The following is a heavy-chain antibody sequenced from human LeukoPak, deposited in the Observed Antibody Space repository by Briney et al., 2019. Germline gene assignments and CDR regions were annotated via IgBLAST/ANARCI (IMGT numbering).Heavy chain of an antibody. Sequence: SETLSLTCAVYGGSFSGYYWSWIRQPPGKGLEWIGEINHSGSTNYNPSLKSRVTISVDMSKNQFSLKLSSVTAADTAVYYCARGGGSSTSCYFCYYYGMDVWGKGTTVTVSS. CDR3: ARGGGSSTSCYFCYYYGMDV. CDR2: INHSGST. J-gene: IGHJ6*04. V-gene: IGHV4-34*01. D-gene: IGHD2-2*01. CDR1: GGSFSGYY.